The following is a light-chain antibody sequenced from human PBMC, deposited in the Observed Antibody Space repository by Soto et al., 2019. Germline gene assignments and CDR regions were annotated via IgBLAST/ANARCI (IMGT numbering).Light chain of an antibody. V-gene: IGKV3-15*01. CDR1: QSISSN. CDR3: QQYNNWRSYT. J-gene: IGKJ2*01. Sequence: PSPGPLSLSAGQSATLSFMGRQSISSNCAWDQQKPGQAPRLLIYGASTTATGIPDRFSGSGSGTDSTLTISSLQSEDFAVYFCQQYNNWRSYTFGQGTKVEIK. CDR2: GAS.